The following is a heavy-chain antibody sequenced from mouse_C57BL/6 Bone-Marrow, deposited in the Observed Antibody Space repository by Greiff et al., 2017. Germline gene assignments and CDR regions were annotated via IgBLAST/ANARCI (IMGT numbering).Heavy chain of an antibody. Sequence: VQLQQSGAELVRPGASVKLSCTASGFNIKDDYMHWVKQRPEQGLEWIGWIDPENGDTEYASKFQGKATITADTSSNTAYLQLSSLTSEDTAVYYCTTRGPRYYFDYWGQGTTLTVSS. CDR3: TTRGPRYYFDY. CDR1: GFNIKDDY. CDR2: IDPENGDT. V-gene: IGHV14-4*01. J-gene: IGHJ2*01.